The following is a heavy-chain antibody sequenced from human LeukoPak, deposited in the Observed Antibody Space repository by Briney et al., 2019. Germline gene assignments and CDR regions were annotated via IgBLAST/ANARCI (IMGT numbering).Heavy chain of an antibody. Sequence: TGGSLRLSCAASGFTFSSYWMSWVRQAPGKGLEWVANIKQDGSEKYYVDSVKGRFTISRDNAKNSLYLQMNSLRAEGTAVYYCARESWEYYFDYWGQGTLVTASS. CDR1: GFTFSSYW. D-gene: IGHD1-26*01. CDR3: ARESWEYYFDY. V-gene: IGHV3-7*03. J-gene: IGHJ4*02. CDR2: IKQDGSEK.